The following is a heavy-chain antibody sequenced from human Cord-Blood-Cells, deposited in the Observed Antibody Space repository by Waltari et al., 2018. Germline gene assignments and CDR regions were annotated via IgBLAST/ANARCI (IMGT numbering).Heavy chain of an antibody. Sequence: QVQLQQWGAGLLKPSETLSLTCAVYGGSFSGYYWSWIRQPPGKGLEWIGEINHSGSTNDNPSLKSRVTISVDTSKNQFSLKLSSVTAADTAVYYCARARGLDPDILTGYYDYWGQGTLVTVSS. V-gene: IGHV4-34*01. CDR1: GGSFSGYY. D-gene: IGHD3-9*01. J-gene: IGHJ4*02. CDR2: INHSGST. CDR3: ARARGLDPDILTGYYDY.